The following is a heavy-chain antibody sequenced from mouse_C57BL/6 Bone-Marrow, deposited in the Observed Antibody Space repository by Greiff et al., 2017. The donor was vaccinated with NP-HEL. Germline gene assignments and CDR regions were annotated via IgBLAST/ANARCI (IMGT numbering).Heavy chain of an antibody. J-gene: IGHJ2*01. D-gene: IGHD2-2*01. CDR1: GYTFTSYW. CDR3: ARGLYGYDKDYYFDY. V-gene: IGHV1-64*01. Sequence: QVQLQQPGAELVKPGASVKLSCKASGYTFTSYWMHWVKQRPGQGLEWIGMIHPNSGSTNYNEKFKSKATLTVDTSSSTAYMQLSSLTSEDSAVYYCARGLYGYDKDYYFDYWGQGTTLTVSS. CDR2: IHPNSGST.